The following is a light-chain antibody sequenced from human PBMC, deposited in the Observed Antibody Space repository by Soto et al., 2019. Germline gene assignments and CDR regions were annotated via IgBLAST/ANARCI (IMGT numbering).Light chain of an antibody. CDR1: SSDVGGYNY. J-gene: IGLJ2*01. CDR2: EVS. V-gene: IGLV2-14*01. CDR3: SSYTSSSIVV. Sequence: QSVLTQPASVSGSPGQSITISCTGTSSDVGGYNYVSWYQHHPGRAPKLMIYEVSNRPSGVSNRFSGSKSDNTASLTISGLQAEDEGDYFCSSYTSSSIVVFGGGTKVTVL.